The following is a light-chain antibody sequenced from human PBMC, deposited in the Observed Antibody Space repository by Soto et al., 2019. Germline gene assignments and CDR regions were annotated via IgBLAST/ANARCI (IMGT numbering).Light chain of an antibody. CDR1: SSDVGGYNY. CDR2: DVS. V-gene: IGLV2-14*01. CDR3: SSYTSSSTSLDV. J-gene: IGLJ1*01. Sequence: QSALTQPASVSGSPGQSITISCTGTSSDVGGYNYVSWYQQHPGKAPKLMIYDVSNRPSGVSNRFSGSKSGNTASLTISGLQAEDEADYYCSSYTSSSTSLDVFGTGTQLTVL.